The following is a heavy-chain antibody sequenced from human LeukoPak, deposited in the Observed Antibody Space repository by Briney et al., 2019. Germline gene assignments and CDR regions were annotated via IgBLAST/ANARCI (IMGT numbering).Heavy chain of an antibody. CDR2: ISFDGSNK. V-gene: IGHV3-30*04. D-gene: IGHD5-18*01. CDR1: GFTFSSYA. CDR3: AKERKSGYSYGFGY. Sequence: GGSLRLSCAASGFTFSSYAMHWVRQAPGKGLEWVTLISFDGSNKYYADSVKGRFTISRDNAKNSLYLQMNSLRAEDMALYYCAKERKSGYSYGFGYWGQGTLVTVSS. J-gene: IGHJ4*02.